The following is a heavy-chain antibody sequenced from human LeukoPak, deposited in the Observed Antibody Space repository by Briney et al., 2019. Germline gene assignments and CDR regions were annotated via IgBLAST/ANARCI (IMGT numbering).Heavy chain of an antibody. J-gene: IGHJ4*02. CDR3: ARQIQGFDY. Sequence: PSETLSLTCTVSGGSISSYYWSWIRQPPGKGLEWIGYIYYSGSTNYNPSLKSRVTISVDTSKNQSSLKLSSVTAADTAVYYCARQIQGFDYWGQGTLVTVSS. CDR1: GGSISSYY. V-gene: IGHV4-59*08. CDR2: IYYSGST.